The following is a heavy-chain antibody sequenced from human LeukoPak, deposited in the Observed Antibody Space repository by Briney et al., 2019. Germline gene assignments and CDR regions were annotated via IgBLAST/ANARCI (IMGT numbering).Heavy chain of an antibody. D-gene: IGHD4-17*01. CDR2: INHSGST. Sequence: SETLSLTCAAYGGSFSGYYWSWIRQPPGKGLEWIGEINHSGSTNYNPSLKSRVTISVDTSTNQFSLKLSSVTAAGTAVYYCARGRGRGTTVTYWGQGTLVTVSS. V-gene: IGHV4-34*01. J-gene: IGHJ4*02. CDR1: GGSFSGYY. CDR3: ARGRGRGTTVTY.